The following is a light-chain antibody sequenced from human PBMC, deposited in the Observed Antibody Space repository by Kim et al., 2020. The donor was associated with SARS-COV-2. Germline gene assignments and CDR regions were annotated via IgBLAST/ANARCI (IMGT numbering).Light chain of an antibody. CDR2: KAS. Sequence: SAAVGDRVTITCRDSQSISSWLAWYQQKPGKAPKLLIYKASSLESGVPSRFSGSGSGTEFTLTISSLQPDDFATYYCQQYHSYSYTFGQGTKLEI. V-gene: IGKV1-5*03. CDR3: QQYHSYSYT. J-gene: IGKJ2*01. CDR1: QSISSW.